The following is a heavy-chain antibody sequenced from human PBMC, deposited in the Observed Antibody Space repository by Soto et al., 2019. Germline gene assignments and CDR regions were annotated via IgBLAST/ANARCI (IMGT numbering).Heavy chain of an antibody. CDR2: IISKANSYAT. V-gene: IGHV3-73*01. CDR3: TSLIAAAGGLSYY. J-gene: IGHJ4*02. Sequence: GSLRLSCAAAGXTFSGSSMHWVRQASGKGMEWVGRIISKANSYATAYSASGKGRFTISGDYSKKTAYLQMTSLKTEDTAVYYCTSLIAAAGGLSYYWGQGTLGTVSS. D-gene: IGHD6-13*01. CDR1: GXTFSGSS.